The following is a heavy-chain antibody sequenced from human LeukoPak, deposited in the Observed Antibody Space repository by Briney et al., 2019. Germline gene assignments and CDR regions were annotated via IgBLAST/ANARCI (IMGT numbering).Heavy chain of an antibody. Sequence: GGSLRLSCAASGFTFSSYWMHLVRQAPGKGLGWVSRINSDGSSTSYADSVKGRFTISRDNAKNTLYLQMNSLRAGDTAVYYCARRQLGDAFDIWGQGTMVTVSS. D-gene: IGHD6-13*01. V-gene: IGHV3-74*01. CDR3: ARRQLGDAFDI. CDR2: INSDGSST. J-gene: IGHJ3*02. CDR1: GFTFSSYW.